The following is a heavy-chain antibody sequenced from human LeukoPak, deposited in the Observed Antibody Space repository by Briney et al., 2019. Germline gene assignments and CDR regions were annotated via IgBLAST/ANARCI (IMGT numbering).Heavy chain of an antibody. CDR3: ARGIVGARVDFDY. Sequence: SETLSLTCTVSGGSISRGSYYWSWIRQPAGKGLEWIGRIYTSGSTNYNPSLKSRVTISVDTSKNQFSLKLSSVTAADTAVYYCARGIVGARVDFDYWGQGTLVTVSS. V-gene: IGHV4-61*02. CDR2: IYTSGST. CDR1: GGSISRGSYY. D-gene: IGHD1-26*01. J-gene: IGHJ4*02.